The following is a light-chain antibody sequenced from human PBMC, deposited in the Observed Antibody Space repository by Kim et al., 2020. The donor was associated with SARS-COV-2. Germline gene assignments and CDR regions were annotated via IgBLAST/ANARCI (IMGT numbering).Light chain of an antibody. V-gene: IGKV1-39*01. CDR1: RSISTY. Sequence: DIQLTQSPSSLSASVGDRVTITCRASRSISTYLNRYQLKAGKAPQLLIFAASSLQSGVPTRFSGSGSGTDFTLTISGLHPEDFATYYCQQSYSSPVTFGGGTKVEIK. CDR2: AAS. J-gene: IGKJ4*01. CDR3: QQSYSSPVT.